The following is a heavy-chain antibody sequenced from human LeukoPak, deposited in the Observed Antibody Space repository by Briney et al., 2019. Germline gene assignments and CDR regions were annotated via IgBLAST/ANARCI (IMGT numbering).Heavy chain of an antibody. Sequence: GGSLRLSCAASGFTFSSYSMNWVRQAPGKGLEWVSSISSSSSYIYYADSVKGRFTISRDNAKNSLYLQMNSLRAEDTAVYYCAREYDFWSGYYPYYYYGMDVWGQGTTVTVSS. CDR3: AREYDFWSGYYPYYYYGMDV. V-gene: IGHV3-21*01. D-gene: IGHD3-3*01. J-gene: IGHJ6*02. CDR2: ISSSSSYI. CDR1: GFTFSSYS.